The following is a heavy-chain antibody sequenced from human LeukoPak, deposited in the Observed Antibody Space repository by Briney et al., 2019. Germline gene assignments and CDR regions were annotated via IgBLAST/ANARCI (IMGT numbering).Heavy chain of an antibody. CDR2: ISGGGGHT. V-gene: IGHV3-23*01. CDR1: GFTFSTYA. J-gene: IGHJ4*02. CDR3: ARVPHPSYYHDS. Sequence: PGGSLRLSSAASGFTFSTYAMGWVRQAPGKGLEWVSAISGGGGHTYYADSVKGRFTISRDNSKNTLYLQMITLRAEDTAVYYCARVPHPSYYHDSWGQGALVTVSS.